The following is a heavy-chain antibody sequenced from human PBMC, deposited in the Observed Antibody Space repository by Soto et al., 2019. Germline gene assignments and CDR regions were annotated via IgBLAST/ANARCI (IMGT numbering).Heavy chain of an antibody. CDR2: IWYDGSNK. J-gene: IGHJ3*02. Sequence: GGSLRLSCAASGFTFSSYGMHWVRPAPGKGLEWVAVIWYDGSNKYYADSVKGRFTISRDNSKNTLYLQMNSLRAEDTAVYYCARATEEYYYDSSGPDAFDIWGQGTMVTVSS. V-gene: IGHV3-33*01. CDR1: GFTFSSYG. CDR3: ARATEEYYYDSSGPDAFDI. D-gene: IGHD3-22*01.